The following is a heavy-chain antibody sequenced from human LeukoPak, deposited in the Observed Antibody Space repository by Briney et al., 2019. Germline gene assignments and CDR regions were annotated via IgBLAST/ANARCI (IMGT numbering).Heavy chain of an antibody. D-gene: IGHD3-9*01. CDR1: GGSISSGGYY. J-gene: IGHJ5*02. Sequence: SETLSLTCAASGGSISSGGYYWSWIRQPPGKGLEWIGYIYYSGSTNYNPSLKSRVTISVDTSKNQFSLKLSSVTAADTAVYYCARERRHYDILTETPANWFDPWGQGTLVTVSS. V-gene: IGHV4-61*08. CDR2: IYYSGST. CDR3: ARERRHYDILTETPANWFDP.